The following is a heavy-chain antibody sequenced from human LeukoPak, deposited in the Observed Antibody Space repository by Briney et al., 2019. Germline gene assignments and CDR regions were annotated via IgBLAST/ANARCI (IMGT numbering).Heavy chain of an antibody. Sequence: GGSLRLSCAASGFTFSSYAMSWVRQAPGKGLEWVSAISGSGGSTYYADSVKGRFTISRDNSKNTLYLQMNSLRAEDTAVYYCAKDSIVVPAARYFDYLGQGTLVTVPS. CDR1: GFTFSSYA. V-gene: IGHV3-23*01. CDR2: ISGSGGST. J-gene: IGHJ4*02. CDR3: AKDSIVVPAARYFDY. D-gene: IGHD2-2*01.